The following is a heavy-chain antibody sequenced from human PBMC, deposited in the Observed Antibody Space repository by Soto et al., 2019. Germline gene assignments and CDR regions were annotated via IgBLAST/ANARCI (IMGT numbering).Heavy chain of an antibody. CDR1: GGSISSYY. J-gene: IGHJ6*02. D-gene: IGHD3-22*01. CDR2: IYYSGSS. V-gene: IGHV4-59*01. Sequence: QVQLQESGPGLVKPSETLSLTCPVSGGSISSYYWSWIRQPPGKGLEWIGYIYYSGSSNYNPSLKSRVPISVDTYKNQFSLKLSSVTAADTAVYYCARWRYYDSSGYSYYYYGMDVWGQGTTVTVSS. CDR3: ARWRYYDSSGYSYYYYGMDV.